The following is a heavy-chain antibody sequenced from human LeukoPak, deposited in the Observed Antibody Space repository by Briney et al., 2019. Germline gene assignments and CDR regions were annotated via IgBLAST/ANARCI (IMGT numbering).Heavy chain of an antibody. Sequence: GGSLRLSCAASGFTFSSYWMHWVRQAPGKGLVWVSRINSDGSSTSYADSVKGRFTISRDNAKNTLHLQMNNLRAEDTAVYYCARVVIRPYYFDYWGQGTLVTVSS. D-gene: IGHD4-23*01. V-gene: IGHV3-74*01. CDR3: ARVVIRPYYFDY. J-gene: IGHJ4*02. CDR1: GFTFSSYW. CDR2: INSDGSST.